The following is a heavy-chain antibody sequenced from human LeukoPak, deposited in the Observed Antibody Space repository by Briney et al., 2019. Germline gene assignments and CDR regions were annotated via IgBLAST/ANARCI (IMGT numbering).Heavy chain of an antibody. D-gene: IGHD4-23*01. V-gene: IGHV4-61*02. Sequence: SETLFLTCTVSGGSISSGSYYWSWIRQPAGKGPEWIGRIYTSGSTNYNPSLKSRVTISVDTSKNQFSLKLSSVTAADTAVYYCARDRVTRYYYYYYMDVWGKGTTVTVSS. J-gene: IGHJ6*03. CDR2: IYTSGST. CDR1: GGSISSGSYY. CDR3: ARDRVTRYYYYYYMDV.